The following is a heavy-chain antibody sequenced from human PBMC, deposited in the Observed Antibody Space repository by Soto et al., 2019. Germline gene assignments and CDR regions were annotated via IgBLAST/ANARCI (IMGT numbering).Heavy chain of an antibody. CDR1: GFTFGSYS. CDR2: ISSSSSYI. D-gene: IGHD1-26*01. V-gene: IGHV3-21*01. CDR3: ETAELLAESP. Sequence: XESLRLSCAASGFTFGSYSMNWVRQAPGEGLEWVSSISSSSSYIYYADSVKGRFTISRDNAKNSLYLQMNSLRAEDTAVYYCETAELLAESPWGQGTLVTVSS. J-gene: IGHJ5*02.